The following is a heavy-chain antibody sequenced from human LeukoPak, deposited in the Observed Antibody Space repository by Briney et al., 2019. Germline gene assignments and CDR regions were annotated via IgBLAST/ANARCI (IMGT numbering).Heavy chain of an antibody. CDR1: GFNVSTNY. Sequence: GGSLRLSCAASGFNVSTNYMIWVRQAPGKGLEWVSVIYTSGATYNADSVKGRFTIYRDNSKNSLYLQMNSLRVEDTAFYYCARDDLLHRNWFDPWGQGTLVTVSS. J-gene: IGHJ5*02. CDR2: IYTSGAT. D-gene: IGHD3-22*01. V-gene: IGHV3-53*01. CDR3: ARDDLLHRNWFDP.